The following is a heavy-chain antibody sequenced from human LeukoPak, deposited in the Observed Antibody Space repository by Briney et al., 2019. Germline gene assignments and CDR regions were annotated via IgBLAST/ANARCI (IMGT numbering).Heavy chain of an antibody. D-gene: IGHD1-26*01. J-gene: IGHJ4*02. Sequence: GGSLRLSCAASGFTFTSYSMSWVRQAPGKGLEWVSGTSDRGDYTYYADSVKGRFTVSRDNSKNTLYLQMNSLRAEDTALYFCAKKAQYNGSYPLDYWGQGTLVTVSS. CDR1: GFTFTSYS. CDR3: AKKAQYNGSYPLDY. V-gene: IGHV3-23*01. CDR2: TSDRGDYT.